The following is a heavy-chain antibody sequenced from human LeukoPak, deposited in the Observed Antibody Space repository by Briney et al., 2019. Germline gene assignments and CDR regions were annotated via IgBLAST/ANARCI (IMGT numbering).Heavy chain of an antibody. V-gene: IGHV2-5*01. Sequence: ASGPTLVKPTQTLTLTCTFSGFSLSTSGVRVGWIRQPPVKALEWLAVTYWNDDKRYSPSLKTRLTIVKDTSRNQVVLTMTNMDPVDTATYYCARFYRRVDYWGQGTLVTV. CDR1: GFSLSTSGVR. J-gene: IGHJ4*02. D-gene: IGHD2/OR15-2a*01. CDR2: TYWNDDK. CDR3: ARFYRRVDY.